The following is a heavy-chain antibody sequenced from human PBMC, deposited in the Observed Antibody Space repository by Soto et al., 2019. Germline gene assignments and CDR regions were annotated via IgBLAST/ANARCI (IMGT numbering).Heavy chain of an antibody. D-gene: IGHD3-16*01. CDR1: GFTFSDYY. CDR3: ARELGREAHPFDY. Sequence: PGGSLRLSCAASGFTFSDYYMSWIRQAPWQGLGWVSYISSSSSYTNYADSVKCRFTISRDNAKNSLYLQMNSLRAEATAVYYCARELGREAHPFDYWRRGSLVTVCS. J-gene: IGHJ4*02. CDR2: ISSSSSYT. V-gene: IGHV3-11*05.